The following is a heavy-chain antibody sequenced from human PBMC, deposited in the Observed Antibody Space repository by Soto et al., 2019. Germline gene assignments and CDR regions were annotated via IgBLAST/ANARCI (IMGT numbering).Heavy chain of an antibody. D-gene: IGHD2-2*01. V-gene: IGHV1-2*02. CDR1: GYTFTGYY. CDR2: INPNSGGT. J-gene: IGHJ5*02. Sequence: ASVKVSCKASGYTFTGYYIHWVRQAPGQGLEWMGWINPNSGGTNCAQKFQGRVTMTRDTSISTAYMELSRLGSDDTAVYHCAREMGYCSSSSSWGGFDPWGQGTLVTVSS. CDR3: AREMGYCSSSSSWGGFDP.